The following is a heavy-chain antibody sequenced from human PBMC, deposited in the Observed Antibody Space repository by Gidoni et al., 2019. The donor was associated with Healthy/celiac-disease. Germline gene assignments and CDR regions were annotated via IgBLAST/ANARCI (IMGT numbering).Heavy chain of an antibody. Sequence: CPASGFTFSSYWMSWVRQAPGKGLEWVANIKQDGSEKYYVDSVKGRFTISRDNAKNSLYLQMNSLRAEDTAVYYCARVVYYDFWSGYYYRGMDVWGQGTTVTVSS. V-gene: IGHV3-7*01. CDR1: GFTFSSYW. J-gene: IGHJ6*02. CDR3: ARVVYYDFWSGYYYRGMDV. CDR2: IKQDGSEK. D-gene: IGHD3-3*01.